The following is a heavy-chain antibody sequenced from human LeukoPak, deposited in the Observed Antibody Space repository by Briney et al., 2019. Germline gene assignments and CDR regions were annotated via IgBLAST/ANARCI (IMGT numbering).Heavy chain of an antibody. D-gene: IGHD6-13*01. CDR3: ARDRYPGYSSSNRLDP. Sequence: ASVKVSCKASGYTFTGYYMHWVRQAPGQGLEWMGWINPNSGGTNYAQKFQGRVTMTRDTSISTAYMELSRLRSDDTAVYYCARDRYPGYSSSNRLDPWGQGTLVTVSS. CDR1: GYTFTGYY. CDR2: INPNSGGT. J-gene: IGHJ5*02. V-gene: IGHV1-2*02.